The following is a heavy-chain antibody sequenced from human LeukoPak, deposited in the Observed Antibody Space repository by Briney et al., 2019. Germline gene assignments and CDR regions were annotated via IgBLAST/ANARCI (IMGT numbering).Heavy chain of an antibody. J-gene: IGHJ3*02. V-gene: IGHV3-74*01. CDR2: IDGDGSST. CDR3: ARVGRLQSFDAFDI. Sequence: PGGSLRLSCAASGFPFSYYWMHWVRQPPGKGLVWVSRIDGDGSSTSYADSVKGRFSISRDNAKNTVYLQMDSLRAEDTAVYYCARVGRLQSFDAFDIWGQGTTVTVSS. D-gene: IGHD4-11*01. CDR1: GFPFSYYW.